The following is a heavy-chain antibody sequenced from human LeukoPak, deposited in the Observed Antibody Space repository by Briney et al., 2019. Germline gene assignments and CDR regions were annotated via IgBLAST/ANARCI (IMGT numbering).Heavy chain of an antibody. D-gene: IGHD2/OR15-2a*01. V-gene: IGHV3-23*01. Sequence: PGGSLRLSCAASGFTLSSYAMSWVRQAPGKGLEWVSAISGSGGSAYYADSVKGRFTISRDNSKNTLYLQMNSLRAEDTAVYYCAKDQSALISYFDYWGQGTLVTASS. CDR1: GFTLSSYA. CDR2: ISGSGGSA. CDR3: AKDQSALISYFDY. J-gene: IGHJ4*02.